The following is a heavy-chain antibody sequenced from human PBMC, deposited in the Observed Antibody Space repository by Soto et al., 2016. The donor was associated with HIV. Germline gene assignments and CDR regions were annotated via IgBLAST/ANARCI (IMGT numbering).Heavy chain of an antibody. D-gene: IGHD6-13*01. CDR3: ARDHSSIYYVGLDY. CDR1: GFTFSSYG. J-gene: IGHJ4*02. CDR2: IWYDGSNK. Sequence: VQLVESGGGVVQPGRSLRLSCAASGFTFSSYGMHWVRQAPGKGLEWVAVIWYDGSNKYYADSVKGRFTISRDNSKNTLYLQMNSLRAEDTAVYYCARDHSSIYYVGLDYWGQGTPGHRLL. V-gene: IGHV3-33*01.